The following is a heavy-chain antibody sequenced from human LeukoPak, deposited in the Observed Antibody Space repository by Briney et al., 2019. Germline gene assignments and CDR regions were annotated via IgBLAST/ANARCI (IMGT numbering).Heavy chain of an antibody. V-gene: IGHV3-30*04. Sequence: GGSLRLSCAASGFTFSSYAMHWVRQAPGKGLEWVAVISYDGSNKYYADSVKGRFTISRDNSKNTLYLQMNSLRAEDTAVYYCARDADPSEGGAIDYWGQGTLVTVSS. CDR2: ISYDGSNK. D-gene: IGHD1-26*01. J-gene: IGHJ4*02. CDR3: ARDADPSEGGAIDY. CDR1: GFTFSSYA.